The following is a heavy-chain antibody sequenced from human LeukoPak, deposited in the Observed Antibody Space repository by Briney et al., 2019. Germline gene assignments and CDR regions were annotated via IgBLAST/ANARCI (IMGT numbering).Heavy chain of an antibody. CDR3: ATKQWLAPPPDS. CDR1: GFTFSKYW. Sequence: GGSLRLSCAASGFTFSKYWMLWVGQAPGKGLESVSRINTDGTVTTYADSVKGRFTVSRDNADNTMFLQMNSVRDEDTAVYYCATKQWLAPPPDSWGQGTPVTVSS. D-gene: IGHD6-19*01. J-gene: IGHJ4*02. CDR2: INTDGTVT. V-gene: IGHV3-74*01.